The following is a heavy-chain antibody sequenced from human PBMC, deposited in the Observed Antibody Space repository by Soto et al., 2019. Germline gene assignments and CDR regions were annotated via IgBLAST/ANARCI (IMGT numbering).Heavy chain of an antibody. V-gene: IGHV3-74*02. D-gene: IGHD2-15*01. J-gene: IGHJ6*03. CDR1: GFTFSNYW. Sequence: EVQLVESGGGLVQPGGSLRLSCAASGFTFSNYWMYWVRQAPGKGLEWVSRINSDGSDSSYADSVKGRLTISRDNVKNTLYLQMDSLRAEDTAVYYCARGDCVGGTCYSLAGSFYYYMDVWGKGTTVTVFS. CDR2: INSDGSDS. CDR3: ARGDCVGGTCYSLAGSFYYYMDV.